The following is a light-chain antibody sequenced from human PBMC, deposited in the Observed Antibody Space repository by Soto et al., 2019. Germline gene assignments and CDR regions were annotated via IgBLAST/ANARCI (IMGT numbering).Light chain of an antibody. CDR3: QQYNNWPLT. Sequence: EIVMTQSPATPSVSPGERATLSCRASQSVSINLAWYHQKPGQAPRLLIYGASTRATGVPARFSGSGSGTEFSLTISSLQSEDFAIYYCQQYNNWPLTFGGGTRVDVK. CDR1: QSVSIN. J-gene: IGKJ4*01. V-gene: IGKV3D-15*01. CDR2: GAS.